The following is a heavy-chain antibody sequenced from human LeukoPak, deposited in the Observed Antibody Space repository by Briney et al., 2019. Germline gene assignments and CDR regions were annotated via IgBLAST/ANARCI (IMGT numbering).Heavy chain of an antibody. CDR3: ATGYSSGWLLFDY. J-gene: IGHJ4*02. CDR1: GGSISSYY. V-gene: IGHV4-59*12. D-gene: IGHD6-19*01. CDR2: IYYSGST. Sequence: SETLSLTCTVSGGSISSYYWSWIRQPPGKGLEWIGYIYYSGSTNYNPSLKSRVTISVDKSKNQFSLKLSSVTAADTAVYYCATGYSSGWLLFDYWGQGTLVTVSS.